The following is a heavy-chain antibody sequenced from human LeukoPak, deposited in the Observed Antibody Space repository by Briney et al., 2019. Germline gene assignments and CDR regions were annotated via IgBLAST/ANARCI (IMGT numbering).Heavy chain of an antibody. D-gene: IGHD4-17*01. CDR1: GFTVSSNY. CDR3: ARGDDYGDMDY. Sequence: GGSLRLSCAASGFTVSSNYMSWVRQAPGKGLEWVSVIYSGGSTYYADSVKGRFTISRHNSKNTLYPQMNSLRAEDTAVYYCARGDDYGDMDYWGQGTLVTVSS. J-gene: IGHJ4*02. CDR2: IYSGGST. V-gene: IGHV3-53*04.